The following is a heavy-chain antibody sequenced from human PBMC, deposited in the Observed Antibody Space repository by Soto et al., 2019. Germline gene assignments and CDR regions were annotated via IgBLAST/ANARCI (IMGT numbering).Heavy chain of an antibody. Sequence: QLQLQESGSGLVKPSQTLSLTCAVSGGSISSGGYSWSWIRQPPGKGLEWIGYIYHSGSTYYNPSLTSRVTISVDRSKNQFSLNLSSVTAADTAVYYCASTYGDYGGYDYWGQGTLVTVSS. J-gene: IGHJ4*02. CDR3: ASTYGDYGGYDY. CDR1: GGSISSGGYS. D-gene: IGHD4-17*01. V-gene: IGHV4-30-2*01. CDR2: IYHSGST.